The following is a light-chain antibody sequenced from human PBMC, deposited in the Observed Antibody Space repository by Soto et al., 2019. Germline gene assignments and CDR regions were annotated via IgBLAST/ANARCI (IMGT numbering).Light chain of an antibody. Sequence: QSVLTQPPSASGTPGQRVTISCSGSSSNIGSNTVNWYQQLPGTAPKLLIYSNNQRPSGVPDRFSASKSGASASLAISGRQSEDEADYYCAAWDDSLNGVVFGGGTKLTVL. V-gene: IGLV1-44*01. CDR1: SSNIGSNT. J-gene: IGLJ2*01. CDR3: AAWDDSLNGVV. CDR2: SNN.